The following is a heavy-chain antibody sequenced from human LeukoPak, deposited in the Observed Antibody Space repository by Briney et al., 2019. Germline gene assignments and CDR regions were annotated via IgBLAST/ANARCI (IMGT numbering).Heavy chain of an antibody. J-gene: IGHJ6*03. D-gene: IGHD3-10*01. CDR3: ARATMARGVIIGRYYYYYMDV. CDR1: GYTFTSYD. Sequence: ASVKVSCKASGYTFTSYDINWVRQATGQGLEWMGWMNPNSGNTGYAQKFQGRVTITRNTSISTAYMELSSLRSEDTAAYYCARATMARGVIIGRYYYYYMDVWGKGTTVTVSS. V-gene: IGHV1-8*03. CDR2: MNPNSGNT.